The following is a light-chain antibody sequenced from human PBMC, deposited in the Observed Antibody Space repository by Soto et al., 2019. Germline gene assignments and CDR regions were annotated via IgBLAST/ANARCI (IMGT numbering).Light chain of an antibody. CDR3: QQYHIYSWT. J-gene: IGKJ1*01. CDR2: RAS. CDR1: QDIGTW. V-gene: IGKV1-5*03. Sequence: DIKMTQSPATLSASVGDRVTITCRASQDIGTWLAWYQQKPETAPKVLIYRASHLESGVPSRFSASGSGTEFSLTINSLQADDFATYYCQQYHIYSWTFGQGTKVDNK.